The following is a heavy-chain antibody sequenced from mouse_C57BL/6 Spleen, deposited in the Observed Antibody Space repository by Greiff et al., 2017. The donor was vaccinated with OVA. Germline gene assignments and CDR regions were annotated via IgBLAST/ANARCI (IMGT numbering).Heavy chain of an antibody. CDR3: ARYGYHFDY. Sequence: EVKVIESEGGLVQPGSSMKLSCTASGFTFSDYYMAWVRQVPEKGLEWVANINYDGSSTYYLDSLKSRFIISRDNAKNILYLQMSSLKSEDTATYYCARYGYHFDYWGQGTTLTVSS. CDR1: GFTFSDYY. V-gene: IGHV5-16*01. J-gene: IGHJ2*01. D-gene: IGHD2-2*01. CDR2: INYDGSST.